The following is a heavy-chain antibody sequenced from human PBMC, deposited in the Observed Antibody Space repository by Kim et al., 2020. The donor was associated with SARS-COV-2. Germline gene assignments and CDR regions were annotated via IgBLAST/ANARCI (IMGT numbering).Heavy chain of an antibody. J-gene: IGHJ6*02. V-gene: IGHV3-33*01. CDR1: GFTLSSYG. CDR3: ARFWPVNGLDV. Sequence: GGYLRLSCAASGFTLSSYGMHWVRQAPGKGLDWVAVIWYDGSNKYYADSVKGRFTISRDNSKNTLYLQMNSLIAEDTAVYYCARFWPVNGLDVWCQGTTV. CDR2: IWYDGSNK.